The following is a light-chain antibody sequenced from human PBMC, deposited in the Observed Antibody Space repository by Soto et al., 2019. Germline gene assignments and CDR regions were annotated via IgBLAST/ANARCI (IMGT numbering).Light chain of an antibody. CDR3: SSYTTGSTRV. V-gene: IGLV2-14*01. CDR2: EVN. CDR1: FRDVGAYNY. J-gene: IGLJ3*02. Sequence: QSALTQPASVSGSPGQSITISCTGTFRDVGAYNYVSWYQQHPGKAPKLMIFEVNNRPSGVSNRFSGSKSGSTASLTISGLQTEDEADYYCSSYTTGSTRVFGAGTKLTVL.